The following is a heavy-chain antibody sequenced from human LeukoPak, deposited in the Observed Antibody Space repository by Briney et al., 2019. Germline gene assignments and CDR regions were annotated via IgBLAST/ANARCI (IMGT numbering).Heavy chain of an antibody. CDR1: GFTFSSYA. D-gene: IGHD3-10*01. V-gene: IGHV3-23*01. J-gene: IGHJ6*02. CDR3: AHSGSGSYYYGMDV. CDR2: ISGSGGST. Sequence: GGSLRLSCAASGFTFSSYAMSWVRQAPGKGLEWVSAISGSGGSTYYADYVKGRFTISRDNSKNTLYLQMNSLRAEDTAVYYCAHSGSGSYYYGMDVWGQGTTVTVSS.